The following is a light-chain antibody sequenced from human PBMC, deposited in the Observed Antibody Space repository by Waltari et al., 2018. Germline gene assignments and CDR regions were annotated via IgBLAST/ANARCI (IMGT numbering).Light chain of an antibody. Sequence: QSALTQPASVSGSPGQSITISCTAVNSNVDILHLVSWYQHHPGRNPRLLIYEISQRPSGISIRCSGSKSGNTASLTISGLQPEDEADYFCCSFAGYGIYVFGSGTQVSVL. CDR3: CSFAGYGIYV. J-gene: IGLJ1*01. CDR2: EIS. CDR1: NSNVDILHL. V-gene: IGLV2-23*02.